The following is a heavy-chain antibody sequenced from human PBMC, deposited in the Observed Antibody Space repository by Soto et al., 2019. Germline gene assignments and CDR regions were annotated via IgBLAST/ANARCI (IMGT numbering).Heavy chain of an antibody. J-gene: IGHJ5*02. CDR2: VSGDNGHT. Sequence: QVQLVQSGAEVKKPGASVKVSCKASGYIFTTHGISWVRQAPGQGLEWMGWVSGDNGHTNYAQSLQGRVTLTTDTSKNTAYMELRSLRSDDTAVYYCARDLGYCRSGTCYREWFDPWGQGTLVTVSS. CDR1: GYIFTTHG. V-gene: IGHV1-18*01. CDR3: ARDLGYCRSGTCYREWFDP. D-gene: IGHD2-15*01.